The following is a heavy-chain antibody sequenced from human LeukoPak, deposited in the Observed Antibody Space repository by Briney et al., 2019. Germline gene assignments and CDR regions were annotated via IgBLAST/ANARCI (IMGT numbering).Heavy chain of an antibody. CDR3: AKDIFQYYYDSSGYYSDAFDI. V-gene: IGHV3-9*01. Sequence: GGSLRLSCAASGFTFDDYAMHWGRQAPGKGLEWVSGIRWNSGSIVDADSVQGRFTISRDHAKNSLYLQMNSLRAEDTALYYCAKDIFQYYYDSSGYYSDAFDIWGQGTMVTVSS. CDR2: IRWNSGSI. CDR1: GFTFDDYA. J-gene: IGHJ3*02. D-gene: IGHD3-22*01.